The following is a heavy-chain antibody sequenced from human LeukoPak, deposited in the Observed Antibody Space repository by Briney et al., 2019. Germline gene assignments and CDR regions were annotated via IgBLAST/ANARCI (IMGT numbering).Heavy chain of an antibody. Sequence: GESLKISCKGSGYSFTSYWNGLVRQMPGKGLELMGIIYPGDSDTRYSPSLQGQVTISADQFISTAYLPWSRLKGSDTGLYYCALLLLLHAFDIWGQGTMVTVSS. CDR1: GYSFTSYW. CDR2: IYPGDSDT. CDR3: ALLLLLHAFDI. D-gene: IGHD2-2*01. J-gene: IGHJ3*02. V-gene: IGHV5-51*01.